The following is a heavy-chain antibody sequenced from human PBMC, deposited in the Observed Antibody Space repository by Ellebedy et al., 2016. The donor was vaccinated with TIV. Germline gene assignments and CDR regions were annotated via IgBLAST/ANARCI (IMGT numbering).Heavy chain of an antibody. Sequence: GESLKISCDASGFTFSRNWISWFRLAQGKGLEWVANIKQDGSEKYYVDSVKGRFTISRDNAKNSVYLQLSSLGAEDTAVYDCARVVWGGGWAWGQGHPVTVSS. CDR3: ARVVWGGGWA. D-gene: IGHD6-19*01. J-gene: IGHJ5*02. V-gene: IGHV3-7*01. CDR1: GFTFSRNW. CDR2: IKQDGSEK.